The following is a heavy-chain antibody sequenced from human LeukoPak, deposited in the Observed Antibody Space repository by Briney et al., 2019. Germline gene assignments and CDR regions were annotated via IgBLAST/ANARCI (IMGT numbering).Heavy chain of an antibody. V-gene: IGHV7-4-1*02. D-gene: IGHD1-14*01. CDR3: ARDPSPPDWFDP. J-gene: IGHJ5*02. Sequence: ASVKVFCKASGYTFTSYAMNWVRQAPGQGLEWMGWINTNTGNPTYAQGFTGRFVFSLDTPVSTAYLQISSLKAEDTAVYYCARDPSPPDWFDPWGQGTLVTVSS. CDR2: INTNTGNP. CDR1: GYTFTSYA.